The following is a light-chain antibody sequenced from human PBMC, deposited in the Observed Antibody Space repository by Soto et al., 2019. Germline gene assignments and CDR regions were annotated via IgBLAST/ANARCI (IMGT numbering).Light chain of an antibody. CDR3: SSYTNKNSYIL. CDR2: DVS. J-gene: IGLJ2*01. Sequence: QSALTQPASVSGTPGQSITISCTGTISDIGGYNYVSWYQQFPGKAPKLIIVDVSDRPSGVSDRFSGSKSGNTASLTISGLQAEDEDDYYCSSYTNKNSYILFGGGTQLTVL. V-gene: IGLV2-14*03. CDR1: ISDIGGYNY.